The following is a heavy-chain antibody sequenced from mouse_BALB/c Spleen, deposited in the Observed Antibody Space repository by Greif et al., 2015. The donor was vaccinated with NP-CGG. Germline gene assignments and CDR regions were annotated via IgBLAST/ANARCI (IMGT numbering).Heavy chain of an antibody. CDR1: GFNIKDYY. J-gene: IGHJ1*01. D-gene: IGHD4-1*01. CDR3: AGVGRRLYWYFDV. CDR2: IDPENGNT. Sequence: EVKLVESGAELVRPGALVKLSCKASGFNIKDYYMHWVKQRPEQGLEWIGWIDPENGNTIYDPKFQGKASITADTSSNPAYLQLSSLTSEDTAVYYCAGVGRRLYWYFDVWGAGTTVTVSS. V-gene: IGHV14-1*02.